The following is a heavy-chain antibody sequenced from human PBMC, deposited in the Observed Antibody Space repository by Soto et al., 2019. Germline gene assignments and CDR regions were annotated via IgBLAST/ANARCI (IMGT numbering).Heavy chain of an antibody. Sequence: PSETLSLTCTVSGGSISSSSYYWGWIRQPPGKGLEWIGKINHSGSTNYNPSLKSRVTISVDTSKNQFSLKLSSVTAADTAVYYCARPRRDWNWRALPSFYFDYWGQGTLVTVSS. CDR1: GGSISSSSYY. J-gene: IGHJ4*02. V-gene: IGHV4-39*07. CDR2: INHSGST. D-gene: IGHD1-7*01. CDR3: ARPRRDWNWRALPSFYFDY.